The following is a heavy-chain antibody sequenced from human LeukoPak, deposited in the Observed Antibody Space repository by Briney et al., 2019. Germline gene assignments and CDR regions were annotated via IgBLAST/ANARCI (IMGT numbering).Heavy chain of an antibody. V-gene: IGHV3-66*01. Sequence: GGSMRLSCAASGFTVSSSNYMNWVRQAPGKGLEWVSGIYNGGTTYYTDSVKGRFTISRDNPNNTLYLQMHSLRAEDTAVYHRAREISRFGRWGQGTLVTVSS. CDR1: GFTVSSSNY. CDR3: AREISRFGR. J-gene: IGHJ4*02. D-gene: IGHD3-16*01. CDR2: IYNGGTT.